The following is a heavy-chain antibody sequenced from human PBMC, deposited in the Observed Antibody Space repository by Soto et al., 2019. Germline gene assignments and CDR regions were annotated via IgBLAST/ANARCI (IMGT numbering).Heavy chain of an antibody. V-gene: IGHV1-69*11. CDR2: IVPSLDTT. Sequence: QVHLVQSGTEVKKPGSSVKVSCKASGGTFSSSGFSWVRQAPGQGLEWMGMIVPSLDTTNYAQKFQARVTITADEVTSTAYMELRRLRSEDTAVYDCARWPQPRYTADPYAVDVWGQGTRVIVSS. J-gene: IGHJ6*02. CDR1: GGTFSSSG. CDR3: ARWPQPRYTADPYAVDV. D-gene: IGHD3-16*02.